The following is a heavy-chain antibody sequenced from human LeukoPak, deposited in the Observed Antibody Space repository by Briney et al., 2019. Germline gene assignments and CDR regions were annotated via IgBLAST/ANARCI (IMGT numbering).Heavy chain of an antibody. CDR1: GFTFSSYA. Sequence: SGGSLRLSCAASGFTFSSYAMHWVRQAPGKGLEWVAVISYDGSNKYYADSVKGRFTISRDNSKNTLYLQMNSLRAEDTAVYYCAIPVIVGATNSFDYWGQGTLVTVSS. J-gene: IGHJ4*02. CDR2: ISYDGSNK. V-gene: IGHV3-30-3*01. D-gene: IGHD1-26*01. CDR3: AIPVIVGATNSFDY.